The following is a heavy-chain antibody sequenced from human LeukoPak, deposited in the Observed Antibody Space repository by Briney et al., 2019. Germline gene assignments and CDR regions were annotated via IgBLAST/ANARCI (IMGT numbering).Heavy chain of an antibody. V-gene: IGHV1-18*01. J-gene: IGHJ4*02. CDR3: ARVLYDFWSGYTLDY. D-gene: IGHD3-3*01. CDR2: ISAYNGNT. CDR1: GYTFTSYG. Sequence: PGASVKVSCKAAGYTFTSYGISWVRQAPGQGLEWTGWISAYNGNTNYAQKLQGRVTMTTDTSTSTAYMELRSLRSDDTAVYYCARVLYDFWSGYTLDYWGQGTLVTVSS.